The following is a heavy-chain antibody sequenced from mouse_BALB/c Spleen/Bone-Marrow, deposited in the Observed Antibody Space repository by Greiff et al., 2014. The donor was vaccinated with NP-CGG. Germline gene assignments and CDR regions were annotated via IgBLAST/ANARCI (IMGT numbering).Heavy chain of an antibody. CDR3: ASYYYGSSSFAY. CDR2: IDPANGNT. CDR1: GFNIKDTY. V-gene: IGHV14-3*02. J-gene: IGHJ3*01. Sequence: EVQLQQSGAELVKPGASVKLSCTASGFNIKDTYMHWVKQRPEQGLEWIGRIDPANGNTNYDPKFQGKATITADTSSNTAYLQLSSLTSEDTAVYYCASYYYGSSSFAYWGQGTLVTVSA. D-gene: IGHD1-1*01.